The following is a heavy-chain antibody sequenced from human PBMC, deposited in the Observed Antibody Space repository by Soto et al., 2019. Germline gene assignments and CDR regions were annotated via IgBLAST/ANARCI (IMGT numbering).Heavy chain of an antibody. J-gene: IGHJ4*02. Sequence: GGSLRLSCSASGFTFSIYAMHWVRQAPGRGLEYVSSISPDGGSTHYADSVKGRFTIFRDNSKNTHYLQMGSLRIDDTAVYYCVKGEYYYDSSGYYPFDYWGQGT. CDR1: GFTFSIYA. CDR2: ISPDGGST. CDR3: VKGEYYYDSSGYYPFDY. V-gene: IGHV3-64D*06. D-gene: IGHD3-22*01.